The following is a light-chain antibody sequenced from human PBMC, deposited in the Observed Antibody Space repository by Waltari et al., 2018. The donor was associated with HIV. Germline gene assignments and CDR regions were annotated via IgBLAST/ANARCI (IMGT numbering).Light chain of an antibody. Sequence: QSVLTQPPSVSGTRGQRVSISCSGTSSNIGSNYVSWYQQFPGRAPTNIIESNDQRPSGVPDRLSGSKSGSSASLVISGLRPEDEADYYCGAWDDSLNAFVFGSGTTVIVL. V-gene: IGLV1-44*01. CDR1: SSNIGSNY. CDR3: GAWDDSLNAFV. CDR2: SND. J-gene: IGLJ1*01.